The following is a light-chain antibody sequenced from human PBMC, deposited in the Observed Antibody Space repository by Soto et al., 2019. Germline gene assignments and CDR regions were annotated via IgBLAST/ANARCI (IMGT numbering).Light chain of an antibody. J-gene: IGKJ5*01. CDR2: DAS. CDR1: QSVGGN. V-gene: IGKV3-15*01. Sequence: EIVITPSPATPFFSPGERAPLSCRASQSVGGNLAWYQQRPGQAPRLLIFDASTRATGIPARFSGSGSGTEFTLSIRSLQSEDFAVYYCQQSKDWRSITFGQGTRREIK. CDR3: QQSKDWRSIT.